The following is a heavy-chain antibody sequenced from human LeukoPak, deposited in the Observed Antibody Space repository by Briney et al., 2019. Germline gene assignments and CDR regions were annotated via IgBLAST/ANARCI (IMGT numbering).Heavy chain of an antibody. CDR1: GFTFSSYS. Sequence: GGSLRLSCAASGFTFSSYSMNWVRQAPGKGLEWVSSISSSSSYIYYADSVKGRFTISRDNAKNSLYLQMNSLRAEDTAVYYCAKDLGCSFPYYCDYWGQGTLVTVSS. V-gene: IGHV3-21*04. CDR3: AKDLGCSFPYYCDY. D-gene: IGHD2-15*01. J-gene: IGHJ4*02. CDR2: ISSSSSYI.